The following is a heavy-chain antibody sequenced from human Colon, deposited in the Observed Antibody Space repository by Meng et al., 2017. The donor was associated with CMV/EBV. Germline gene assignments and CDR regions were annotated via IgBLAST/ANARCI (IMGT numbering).Heavy chain of an antibody. CDR1: GYKFTDYG. J-gene: IGHJ4*02. CDR2: IATFNGNT. CDR3: AREKATVTTFMLLY. V-gene: IGHV1-18*01. D-gene: IGHD4-17*01. Sequence: VQLVQSGPEVKTPGASVKVSGKTSGYKFTDYGFSWVRQAPGQGLEWMGWIATFNGNTNHAQRMQGRVTISRDTSTSTVYMELRGLRSDDTAVYYCAREKATVTTFMLLYWGLGTLVTVSS.